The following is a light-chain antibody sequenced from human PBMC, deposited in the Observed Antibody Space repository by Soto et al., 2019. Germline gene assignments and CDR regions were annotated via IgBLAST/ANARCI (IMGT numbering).Light chain of an antibody. CDR2: WAS. CDR3: QQYYSTLIT. CDR1: QSVLYSSTNKNF. J-gene: IGKJ5*01. V-gene: IGKV4-1*01. Sequence: DIVMTQSPDSLAVSLGERATINCKSSQSVLYSSTNKNFLAWYQQKPGQPPKLLIYWASTRESGVPDRFSGSGSGTHFTLTISSLQAEDVAVYYCQQYYSTLITFGQGTRLEIK.